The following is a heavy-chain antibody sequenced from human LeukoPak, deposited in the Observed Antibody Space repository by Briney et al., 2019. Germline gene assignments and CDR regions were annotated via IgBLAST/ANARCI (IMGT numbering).Heavy chain of an antibody. CDR2: INPNSGGT. V-gene: IGHV1-2*06. Sequence: ASVKVSCKASGYTFTGYYVHWVRQAPGQGLEWMGRINPNSGGTNYAQKFQGRVTMTRDTSISTAYMELSRLRSDDTAVYYCARVSSGWYYFDYWGQGTLVTVSS. CDR3: ARVSSGWYYFDY. D-gene: IGHD6-19*01. J-gene: IGHJ4*02. CDR1: GYTFTGYY.